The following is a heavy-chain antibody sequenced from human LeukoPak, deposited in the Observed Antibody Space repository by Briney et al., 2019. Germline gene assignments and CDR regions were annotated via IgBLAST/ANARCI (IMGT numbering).Heavy chain of an antibody. CDR1: GFPFSTHS. Sequence: GGSLRLSCAASGFPFSTHSLNWVRQAPGKGLEWVSSISAGGDFVYYGDSVKGRFTMSRDNAKNSLYLQMNSLRAEDTAVYHCARDDRIGELGFDYWGQGTLVTVSS. V-gene: IGHV3-21*01. J-gene: IGHJ4*02. CDR2: ISAGGDFV. D-gene: IGHD3-10*01. CDR3: ARDDRIGELGFDY.